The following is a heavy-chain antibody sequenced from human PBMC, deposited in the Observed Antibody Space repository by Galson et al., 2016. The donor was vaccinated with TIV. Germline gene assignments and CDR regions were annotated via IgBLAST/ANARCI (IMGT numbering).Heavy chain of an antibody. Sequence: LSLTCAVYGGSFRGYYWSWIRQPPGKGLEWIGEINHGERTNHNPSLEGRVALSLDTSKNQLSLRLMSVTAADTAVYFCARHSTSGFPTIEVAARRRPFDVWGQGTLVTVSS. V-gene: IGHV4-34*01. CDR2: INHGERT. CDR1: GGSFRGYY. D-gene: IGHD6-19*01. J-gene: IGHJ3*01. CDR3: ARHSTSGFPTIEVAARRRPFDV.